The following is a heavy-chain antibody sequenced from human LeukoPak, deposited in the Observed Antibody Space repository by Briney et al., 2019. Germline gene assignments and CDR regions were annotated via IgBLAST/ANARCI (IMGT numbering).Heavy chain of an antibody. CDR1: GFTFSSYG. Sequence: PGGSLRLSCAASGFTFSSYGMRWVRQAPGKGLEWVAFIRYDGSNKYYADSVKGRFTISRDNSKNTLYLQMNSLRAEDTAVYYCARGHALTGPFLDYWGQGTLVTVSS. J-gene: IGHJ4*02. CDR3: ARGHALTGPFLDY. D-gene: IGHD7-27*01. V-gene: IGHV3-30*02. CDR2: IRYDGSNK.